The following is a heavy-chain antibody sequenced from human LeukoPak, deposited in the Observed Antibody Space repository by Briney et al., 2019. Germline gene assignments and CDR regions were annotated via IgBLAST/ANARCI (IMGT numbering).Heavy chain of an antibody. J-gene: IGHJ4*02. CDR2: INHSGST. CDR1: GGSISSSSYY. Sequence: SETLSLTCTVSGGSISSSSYYWGWIRQPPGKGLEWIGEINHSGSTNYNPSLKSRVTISVDTSKNQFSLKLSSVTAADTAVYYCARGRYSAYWGQGTLVTVSS. D-gene: IGHD2-15*01. V-gene: IGHV4-39*07. CDR3: ARGRYSAY.